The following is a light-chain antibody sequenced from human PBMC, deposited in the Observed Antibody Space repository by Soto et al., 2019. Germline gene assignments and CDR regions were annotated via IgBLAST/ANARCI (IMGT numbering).Light chain of an antibody. J-gene: IGKJ3*01. CDR3: LQYNNWCGII. V-gene: IGKV3-15*01. Sequence: EIVMTQSPATLSVSPGERATLSCRASQSVSSNLAWYQQKPGQAPRLLIYGASTRATGIPARFIGSVSGTEFTLTISSLQSEDFAGYDCLQYNNWCGIIFGPGTKVDIK. CDR2: GAS. CDR1: QSVSSN.